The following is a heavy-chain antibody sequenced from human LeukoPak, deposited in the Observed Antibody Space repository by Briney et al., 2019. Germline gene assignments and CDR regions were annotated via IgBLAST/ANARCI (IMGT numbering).Heavy chain of an antibody. CDR1: GGSISSGDYY. CDR3: ARDIAVNWFDP. V-gene: IGHV4-30-4*08. CDR2: IYYSGST. J-gene: IGHJ5*02. Sequence: SETLSLTCTVSGGSISSGDYYWSWIRQPPGKGLEWIGYIYYSGSTYYNPSLKSRVTISVDTSKSQFSLKLSSVTAADTAVYYCARDIAVNWFDPWGQGTLVTVSS. D-gene: IGHD2-21*01.